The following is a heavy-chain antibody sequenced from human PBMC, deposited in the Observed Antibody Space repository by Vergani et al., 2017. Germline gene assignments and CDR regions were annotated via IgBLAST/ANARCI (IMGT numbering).Heavy chain of an antibody. CDR2: IYYSGRT. CDR3: ARGALWWLRQIDS. J-gene: IGHJ4*02. V-gene: IGHV4-61*02. Sequence: QVQLQESGPGLVKPSQSLSLTCTVSGGSISGVSYYLSWVRQPAGKGLEWIGRIYYSGRTDYNPSLKSRVTMSLDTSKNQFSLNLYSVTAADTAVYYCARGALWWLRQIDSWGQGTLVTVSS. D-gene: IGHD2-21*01. CDR1: GGSISGVSYY.